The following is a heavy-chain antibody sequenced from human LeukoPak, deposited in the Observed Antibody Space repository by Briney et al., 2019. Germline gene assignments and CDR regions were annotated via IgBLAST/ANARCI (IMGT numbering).Heavy chain of an antibody. J-gene: IGHJ2*01. CDR3: ARDPSVRLRSFDL. V-gene: IGHV4-31*03. Sequence: PSQTLSLTCTVSGGSISSGGYYWSWIRQYQGKGLEWIGYIYFSGSTFYNPSLKSRVTISVDTSKSQFSLKLSSVTAADTAVYYCARDPSVRLRSFDLWGRGTLVTVSS. CDR1: GGSISSGGYY. CDR2: IYFSGST. D-gene: IGHD3-10*01.